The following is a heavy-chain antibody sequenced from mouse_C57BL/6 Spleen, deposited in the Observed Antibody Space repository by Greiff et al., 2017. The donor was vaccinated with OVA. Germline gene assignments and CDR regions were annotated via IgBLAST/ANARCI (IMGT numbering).Heavy chain of an antibody. J-gene: IGHJ3*01. CDR2: IDPENGDT. CDR3: TTYYDGSSRCAY. Sequence: VQLQQSGAELVRPGASVKLSCTASGFNIKDDYMHWVKQRPEQGLEWIGWIDPENGDTEYASKFQGKATITADPSSNTAYLQLSSLASEDTAVYYCTTYYDGSSRCAYWGQGTLVTVAA. V-gene: IGHV14-4*01. CDR1: GFNIKDDY. D-gene: IGHD1-1*01.